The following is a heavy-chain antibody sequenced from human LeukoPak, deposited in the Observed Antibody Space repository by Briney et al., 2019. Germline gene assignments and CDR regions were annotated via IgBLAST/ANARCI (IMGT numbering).Heavy chain of an antibody. J-gene: IGHJ4*02. CDR3: ARKGTDSFDY. Sequence: GRSLRLSCAASGFTFSSYAMSWVRQAPGKGLEWVSAISGSGGSTYYADSVKGRFTISRDNSKNTLYLQMNSLRAEDTAVYYCARKGTDSFDYWGQGTLVTVSS. V-gene: IGHV3-23*01. CDR1: GFTFSSYA. D-gene: IGHD3-10*01. CDR2: ISGSGGST.